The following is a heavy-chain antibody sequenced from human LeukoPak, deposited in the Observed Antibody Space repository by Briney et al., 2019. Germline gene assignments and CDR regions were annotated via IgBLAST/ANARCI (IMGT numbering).Heavy chain of an antibody. CDR2: IYTSGTS. CDR3: AVTMVRGVSGMDV. CDR1: GGFISSYY. D-gene: IGHD3-10*01. V-gene: IGHV4-4*07. J-gene: IGHJ6*02. Sequence: SETLSLTCTVSGGFISSYYWNWIRQPAGKGLEWIGRIYTSGTSNYNPSLKSRVTMSVDTSKNQFSLKLSSVTAADTAVYYCAVTMVRGVSGMDVWGQGTTVTVPS.